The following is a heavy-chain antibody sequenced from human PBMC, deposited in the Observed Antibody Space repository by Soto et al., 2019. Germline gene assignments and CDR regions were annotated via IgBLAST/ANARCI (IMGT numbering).Heavy chain of an antibody. CDR1: GFTVSNNY. Sequence: EVQLVESGGGLIQPGGSLRLSCAVSGFTVSNNYMSWVRQAPGKGLEGVSVIYSGGYTAYGDSVKGRFTISRDNSKNTLYLQIKRLGADAAAVYFGAAQRGGGGYWGQGTLVTVSS. CDR2: IYSGGYT. J-gene: IGHJ4*02. CDR3: AAQRGGGGY. D-gene: IGHD6-25*01. V-gene: IGHV3-53*01.